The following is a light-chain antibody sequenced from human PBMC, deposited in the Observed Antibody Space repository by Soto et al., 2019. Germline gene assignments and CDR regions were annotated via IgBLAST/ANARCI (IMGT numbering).Light chain of an antibody. J-gene: IGLJ1*01. CDR2: EGS. CDR3: CSYAGSSYYV. V-gene: IGLV2-23*01. CDR1: SRDVGFYKL. Sequence: QSVLTQPASVSGSPGQSITISCTGTSRDVGFYKLVCWYQHRPGKAPKFILHEGSKLPSGVSNRFSGSKSGNTASLTISGLQAEDDAYYYCCSYAGSSYYVFGRGTKV.